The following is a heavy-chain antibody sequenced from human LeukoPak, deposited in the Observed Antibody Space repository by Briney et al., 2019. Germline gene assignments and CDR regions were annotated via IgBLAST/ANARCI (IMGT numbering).Heavy chain of an antibody. D-gene: IGHD3-22*01. V-gene: IGHV1-24*01. Sequence: ASVKVSCKVSGYTLTELSMHWVRQAPGKGLEWMGDFDPEDEETMYAQKFQGRVTMTEDISTDTAYMELSSLRSEDTAVYYCAIDSSQYYYDSSGYPSGAFDIWGQGTMVTVSS. CDR3: AIDSSQYYYDSSGYPSGAFDI. CDR1: GYTLTELS. J-gene: IGHJ3*02. CDR2: FDPEDEET.